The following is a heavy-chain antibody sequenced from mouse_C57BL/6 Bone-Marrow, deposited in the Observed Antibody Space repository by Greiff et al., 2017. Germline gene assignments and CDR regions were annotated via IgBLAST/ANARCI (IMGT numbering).Heavy chain of an antibody. CDR1: GYTFTSYW. J-gene: IGHJ1*03. Sequence: QVQLQQPGAELVKPGASVKMSCKASGYTFTSYWITWVKQRPGQGLEWIGDIYPGSGRTNYNEKFKSKATLTVDTSSSTAYMQLSSLTSEDSAVYYCARSQGDYGSSYWYFDVWGTGTTVTVAS. D-gene: IGHD1-1*01. V-gene: IGHV1-55*01. CDR2: IYPGSGRT. CDR3: ARSQGDYGSSYWYFDV.